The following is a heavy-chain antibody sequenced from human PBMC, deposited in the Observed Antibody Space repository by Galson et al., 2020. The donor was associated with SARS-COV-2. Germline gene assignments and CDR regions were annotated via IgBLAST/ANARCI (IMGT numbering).Heavy chain of an antibody. D-gene: IGHD5-12*01. CDR1: GFTSSAYA. V-gene: IGHV3-23*01. CDR3: VRDGYNFISFDL. CDR2: ISGTGANT. J-gene: IGHJ3*01. Sequence: GGSLRLSCAASGFTSSAYAMSWVRQAPGKGLEWVAGISGTGANTHNADSVKGRFTMSRDNRKNTVDLQMDSLRAEDTALYYCVRDGYNFISFDLWGQGVMVTVSS.